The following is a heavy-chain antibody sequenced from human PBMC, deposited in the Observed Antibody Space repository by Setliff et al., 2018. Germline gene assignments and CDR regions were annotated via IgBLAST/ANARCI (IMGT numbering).Heavy chain of an antibody. CDR1: GGTFSDYF. V-gene: IGHV4-34*08. CDR2: VYDSGTT. D-gene: IGHD6-6*01. CDR3: ARGRNVAARLLDS. Sequence: SETLSLTCGASGGTFSDYFWTWIRQSPGKGLEWIGTVYDSGTTYYNPSLKSRVTIFVDTSKNQFSLNLNSVTAADTGIYYCARGRNVAARLLDSWGQGARVTVSS. J-gene: IGHJ4*02.